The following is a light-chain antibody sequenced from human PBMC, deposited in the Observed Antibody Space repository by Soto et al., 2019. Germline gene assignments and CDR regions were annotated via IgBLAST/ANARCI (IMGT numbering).Light chain of an antibody. CDR2: EVI. J-gene: IGLJ1*01. Sequence: QSVLTQPASVPGSPGQSITISCTGTSSDVGSYNLVSWYQQHPGKAPKLLIYEVIKRPSGVSNRFSGSKSGNTASLTISGLQAEDEADYYCYSYANSTTSLYIFAPGTKLTVL. V-gene: IGLV2-23*02. CDR3: YSYANSTTSLYI. CDR1: SSDVGSYNL.